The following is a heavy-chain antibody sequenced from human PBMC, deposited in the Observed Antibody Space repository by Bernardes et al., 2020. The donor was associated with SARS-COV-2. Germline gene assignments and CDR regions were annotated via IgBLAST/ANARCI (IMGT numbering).Heavy chain of an antibody. CDR1: GFTFSDDW. D-gene: IGHD6-25*01. V-gene: IGHV3-74*01. CDR2: INSDGSTT. J-gene: IGHJ6*02. CDR3: ARVSSSAHYSMDV. Sequence: GGSLRLSCAASGFTFSDDWMYWVRQAPGKGLVWISRINSDGSTTTYADSVKGRFTISRDNARNTVYLQMISLRAEDTAVYYRARVSSSAHYSMDVWGPGTTVTVSS.